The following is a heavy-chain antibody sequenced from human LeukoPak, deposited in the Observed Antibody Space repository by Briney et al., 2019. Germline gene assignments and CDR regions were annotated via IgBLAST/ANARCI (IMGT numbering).Heavy chain of an antibody. CDR3: ARDTRKTEVSGMVAFDV. CDR1: GFIVSSSY. CDR2: LHSPGIT. J-gene: IGHJ3*01. Sequence: PGGSLRLSCDASGFIVSSSYISWVRQAPGKGLEWVSTLHSPGITDYADSVKGRFIISRDTSRNTVFLQMNGLRADDTAVYYCARDTRKTEVSGMVAFDVWGQGTMVSVSS. V-gene: IGHV3-66*01. D-gene: IGHD6-19*01.